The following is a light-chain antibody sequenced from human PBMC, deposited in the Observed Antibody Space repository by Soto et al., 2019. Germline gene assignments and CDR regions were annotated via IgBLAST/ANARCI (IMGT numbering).Light chain of an antibody. CDR1: QGIRHD. J-gene: IGKJ2*01. V-gene: IGKV1-6*02. Sequence: AIQMTQSPSSLSASIGDRVTITCRAGQGIRHDLGWYQQKPGKAPKLLIYAASTLQSGVPSRFSGSGSGTDFTLTISSLQPEDFATYYCLQDYSYPYTFGQGTKLEIK. CDR2: AAS. CDR3: LQDYSYPYT.